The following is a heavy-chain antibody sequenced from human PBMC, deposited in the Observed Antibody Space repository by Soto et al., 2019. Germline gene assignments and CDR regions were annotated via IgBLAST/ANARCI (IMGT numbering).Heavy chain of an antibody. CDR2: ISGSDGRT. Sequence: EVQLLESGGGLVRPGGSLRLSCASSGLTFSSYAMSWVRQAPGKGLEWVSTISGSDGRTYSTDSVKGRFTISRDNSRTTAYLQMNSLRVEDTAVYYCAKGVSQYTPLALFDYWGRGTLVTVSS. D-gene: IGHD5-18*01. CDR1: GLTFSSYA. V-gene: IGHV3-23*01. CDR3: AKGVSQYTPLALFDY. J-gene: IGHJ4*02.